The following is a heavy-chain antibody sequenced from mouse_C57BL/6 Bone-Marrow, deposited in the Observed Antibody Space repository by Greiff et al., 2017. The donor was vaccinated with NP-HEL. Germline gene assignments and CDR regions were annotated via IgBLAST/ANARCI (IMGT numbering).Heavy chain of an antibody. D-gene: IGHD1-1*01. Sequence: QVHVKQSGAELVRPGASVKLSCKASGYTFTDYYINWVKQRPGQGLEWIARIYPGSGNTYYNEKFKGKATLTAEKSSSTAYMQLSSLTSEDSAVYFCARGPSTVVAFDYWGQGTTLTVSS. CDR2: IYPGSGNT. J-gene: IGHJ2*01. CDR1: GYTFTDYY. CDR3: ARGPSTVVAFDY. V-gene: IGHV1-76*01.